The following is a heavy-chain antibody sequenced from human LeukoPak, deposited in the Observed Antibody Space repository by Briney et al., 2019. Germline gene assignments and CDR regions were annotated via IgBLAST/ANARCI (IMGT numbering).Heavy chain of an antibody. J-gene: IGHJ5*02. D-gene: IGHD7-27*01. CDR1: RGSISSSSYY. Sequence: SETLSLTCTVSRGSISSSSYYWGWIRQPPGKGLEWIGSIYYSGSTYYNPSLRSRVTISVDTSKNQFSLKLSSVTAADTAVYYCARHELGIDWFDPWGQGTLVTVSS. V-gene: IGHV4-39*01. CDR3: ARHELGIDWFDP. CDR2: IYYSGST.